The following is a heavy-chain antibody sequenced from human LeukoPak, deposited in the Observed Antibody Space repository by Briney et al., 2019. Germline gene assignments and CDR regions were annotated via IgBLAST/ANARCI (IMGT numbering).Heavy chain of an antibody. V-gene: IGHV4-34*01. D-gene: IGHD3-3*01. Sequence: SETLSLTCAVYGGSFSGYYWSWIRQPPGKGLEWIGQINHSGSTNYSPSLKSRVTISVDTSKNQFSLKLSSVTAADTAVYYCAREAESYDFWSGYLDYWGQGTLVTVSS. J-gene: IGHJ4*02. CDR1: GGSFSGYY. CDR2: INHSGST. CDR3: AREAESYDFWSGYLDY.